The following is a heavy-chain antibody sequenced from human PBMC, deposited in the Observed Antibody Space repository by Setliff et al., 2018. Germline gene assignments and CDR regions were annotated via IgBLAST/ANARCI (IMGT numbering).Heavy chain of an antibody. CDR2: ISSRSTTI. J-gene: IGHJ4*02. CDR3: ARGGDYCGGECYIPPPDSY. Sequence: GGSLRLSCTDSGFAFSDFSGNWVRQAPGKGLEWIAYISSRSTTIKYAESVRGRFTVSRDNAKSTLYLQMTSLRPEDTAVYYCARGGDYCGGECYIPPPDSYWGQGTLVTVSS. D-gene: IGHD2-21*01. CDR1: GFAFSDFS. V-gene: IGHV3-48*04.